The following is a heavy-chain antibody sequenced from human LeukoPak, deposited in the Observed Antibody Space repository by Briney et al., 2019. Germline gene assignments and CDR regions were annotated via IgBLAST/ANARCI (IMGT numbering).Heavy chain of an antibody. CDR1: GGSISSYY. CDR2: IYYTGNT. CDR3: ARGPGYSSTTDAFEI. D-gene: IGHD6-13*01. V-gene: IGHV4-4*07. J-gene: IGHJ3*02. Sequence: PSETLSLTCTVSGGSISSYYWSWIRQPAGKGLEWIGRIYYTGNTYYNPSLKSRVTISVDTSKNQFSLKLSSVTAADTAVYYCARGPGYSSTTDAFEIWGQGTMVTVSS.